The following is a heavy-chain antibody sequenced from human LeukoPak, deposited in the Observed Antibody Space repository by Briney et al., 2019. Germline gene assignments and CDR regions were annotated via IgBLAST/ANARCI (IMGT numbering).Heavy chain of an antibody. D-gene: IGHD5-18*01. CDR3: VRHFDVQPIDY. V-gene: IGHV4-39*01. CDR2: IYYSGST. Sequence: PSETLSLTCTVSGGSISSSSYYWGWIRLPPGKGLEWIGNIYYSGSTYYNPSLKSRVTISVDTSKNQFSLKLSSVTAADTAVYYCVRHFDVQPIDYWGQGTLVTVSS. J-gene: IGHJ4*02. CDR1: GGSISSSSYY.